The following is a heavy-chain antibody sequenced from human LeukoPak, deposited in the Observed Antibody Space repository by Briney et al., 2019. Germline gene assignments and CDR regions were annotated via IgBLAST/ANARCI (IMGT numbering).Heavy chain of an antibody. CDR2: IYPGDSDT. J-gene: IGHJ6*03. Sequence: GESLKISCKGSGYSFTSYWIGWVRQMPGKGLEWMGIIYPGDSDTRYSPSFQGQVTISADKSISTAYLQWSSLKASDTAMYYCARRTEIGLGLGYYMDVWGKGTTVTVSS. CDR3: ARRTEIGLGLGYYMDV. CDR1: GYSFTSYW. V-gene: IGHV5-51*01. D-gene: IGHD3-16*01.